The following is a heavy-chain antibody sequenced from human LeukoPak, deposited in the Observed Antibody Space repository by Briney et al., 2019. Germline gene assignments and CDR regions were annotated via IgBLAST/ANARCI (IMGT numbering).Heavy chain of an antibody. V-gene: IGHV1-18*01. CDR2: ISAYNGNT. CDR3: AREDELGIALAGRLNWFDP. Sequence: ASVKVSCKASGYTFTSYGISWVRQAPGQGLEWMGWISAYNGNTNYAQKLQGRVTMTTDTSTSTAYMELRSLRSDDTAVYYCAREDELGIALAGRLNWFDPWGQGTLVTVSS. D-gene: IGHD6-19*01. J-gene: IGHJ5*02. CDR1: GYTFTSYG.